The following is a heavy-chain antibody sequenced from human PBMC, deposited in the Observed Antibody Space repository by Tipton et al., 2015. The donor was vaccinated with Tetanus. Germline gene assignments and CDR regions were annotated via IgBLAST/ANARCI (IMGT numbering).Heavy chain of an antibody. V-gene: IGHV4-34*06. D-gene: IGHD3-22*01. CDR1: GGSFSGSY. CDR2: VHPRGST. Sequence: TLSLTCAVYGGSFSGSYWSWVRQPPGKGLEWIGEVHPRGSTNYNPSLKSRVTISLDSSTSQFSLRLASVTAADTAVYYCACGSGYFDSSYHSPLDFWGRGTLVTVSS. J-gene: IGHJ4*02. CDR3: ACGSGYFDSSYHSPLDF.